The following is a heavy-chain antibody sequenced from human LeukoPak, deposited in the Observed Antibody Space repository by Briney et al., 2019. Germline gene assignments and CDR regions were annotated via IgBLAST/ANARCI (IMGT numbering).Heavy chain of an antibody. CDR1: GFTFSSYE. CDR3: ARGAMAGPFDY. D-gene: IGHD5-18*01. CDR2: ISSSASTK. J-gene: IGHJ4*02. Sequence: GGTLRLSCAASGFTFSSYEMKWVRQAPGKGLEWVSYISSSASTKYYADSVKGRFTISRNNAKNSLYLQMNSLRAEDTAVYYCARGAMAGPFDYWGQGTLVIVSS. V-gene: IGHV3-48*03.